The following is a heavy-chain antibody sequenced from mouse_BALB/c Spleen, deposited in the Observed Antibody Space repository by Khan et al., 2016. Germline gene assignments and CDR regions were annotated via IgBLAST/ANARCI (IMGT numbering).Heavy chain of an antibody. CDR2: IYPGDDDT. D-gene: IGHD2-1*01. Sequence: QVQLQQPGAALARPGASVKLSCKASGYTFTSYWMQLVKQRPGQGLEWIGAIYPGDDDTRNTQKFLGKATSTADKSSSTAYMQLSSLASEDSAVYYSARSGGNYYCDYWGQGTTLTVSS. V-gene: IGHV1-87*01. CDR3: ARSGGNYYCDY. CDR1: GYTFTSYW. J-gene: IGHJ2*01.